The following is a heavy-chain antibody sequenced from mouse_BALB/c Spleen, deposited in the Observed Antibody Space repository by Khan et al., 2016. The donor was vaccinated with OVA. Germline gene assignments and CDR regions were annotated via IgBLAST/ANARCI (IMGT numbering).Heavy chain of an antibody. CDR2: ISTYYGDA. CDR1: GYTFTDFT. V-gene: IGHV1S137*01. Sequence: QVQLKQSGAELVRPGVSVKISCRGSGYTFTDFTMHWVKQSHAKSLEWIGVISTYYGDATYNQKFKGKATMTVDKSSDTAYMDLARLTYEDSAIYLWARGGGGERFLYGGQGTLVTVSA. J-gene: IGHJ3*01. CDR3: ARGGGGERFLY.